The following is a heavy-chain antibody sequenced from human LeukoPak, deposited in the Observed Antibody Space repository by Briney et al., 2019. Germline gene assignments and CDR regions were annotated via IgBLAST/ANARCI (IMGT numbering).Heavy chain of an antibody. Sequence: PSETLXLTCTVSGGSISSSIYYWGWIRXPPGKGLEWVGSIYYSGSTYYNPSLKSRVSISVDTSKNQFSLKLSSVTAADTAMYYCARSTVAGTRKVDYWGQGTLVTVSS. CDR2: IYYSGST. CDR3: ARSTVAGTRKVDY. CDR1: GGSISSSIYY. D-gene: IGHD6-19*01. V-gene: IGHV4-39*01. J-gene: IGHJ4*02.